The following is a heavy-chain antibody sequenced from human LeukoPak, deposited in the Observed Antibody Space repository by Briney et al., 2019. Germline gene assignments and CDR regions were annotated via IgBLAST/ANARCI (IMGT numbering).Heavy chain of an antibody. CDR2: IKSETDGGTT. D-gene: IGHD6-13*01. Sequence: GGSLRLSCAASGFTFSSYAMSWVRQAPGKGLEWVGRIKSETDGGTTDYAAPAKGTFTISRDDSENTLYLQMNSLKTEDTAVYYCTRRSSAAGRQYFDYWGQGTLVTVSS. V-gene: IGHV3-15*01. CDR1: GFTFSSYA. CDR3: TRRSSAAGRQYFDY. J-gene: IGHJ4*02.